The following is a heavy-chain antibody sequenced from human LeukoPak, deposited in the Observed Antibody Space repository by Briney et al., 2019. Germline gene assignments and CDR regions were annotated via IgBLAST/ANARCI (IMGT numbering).Heavy chain of an antibody. Sequence: GGSLKLSCAASGFTFSGSAMHWVRQASGKGLEWVGRIRSKANSYATAYAASVKGRFTISRDDSKNTAYPQMNSLKTEDTAVYYCTRKIGYDFWSGYSVESYYFDYWGQGTLVTVSS. D-gene: IGHD3-3*01. CDR2: IRSKANSYAT. CDR1: GFTFSGSA. CDR3: TRKIGYDFWSGYSVESYYFDY. V-gene: IGHV3-73*01. J-gene: IGHJ4*02.